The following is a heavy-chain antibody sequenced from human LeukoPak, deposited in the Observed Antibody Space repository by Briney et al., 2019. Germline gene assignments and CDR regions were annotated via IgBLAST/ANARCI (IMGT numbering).Heavy chain of an antibody. V-gene: IGHV4-34*01. CDR2: INHSGST. CDR3: ARVSSTAYYYYGMDV. J-gene: IGHJ6*02. CDR1: GGSFSGYY. D-gene: IGHD2-2*01. Sequence: SETLSLTCAVYGGSFSGYYWSWIRQPPGKGLEWIGEINHSGSTNYNPSLKSRVTISVDTSKNQFSLKLSSVTAADTAVYYCARVSSTAYYYYGMDVWGQGTTATVSS.